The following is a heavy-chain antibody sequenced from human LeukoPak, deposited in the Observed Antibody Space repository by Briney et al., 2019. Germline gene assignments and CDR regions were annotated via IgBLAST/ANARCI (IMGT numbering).Heavy chain of an antibody. V-gene: IGHV4-59*08. CDR1: GGSFSGYY. D-gene: IGHD2-21*02. CDR2: IYYSGST. Sequence: PSETLSLTCAVYGGSFSGYYWSWIRQPPGKGLEWIGYIYYSGSTNYNPSLKSRVTISVDTSKNQFSLKLSSVTAADTAVYYCARSAYCGGDCYFGTFDIWGQGTMVTVSS. CDR3: ARSAYCGGDCYFGTFDI. J-gene: IGHJ3*02.